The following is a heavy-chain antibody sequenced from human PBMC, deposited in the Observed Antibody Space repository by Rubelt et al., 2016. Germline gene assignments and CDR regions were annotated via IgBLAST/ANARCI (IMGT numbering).Heavy chain of an antibody. J-gene: IGHJ3*02. Sequence: PGGSLRLSCAASGFTFDDYAMHWVRQAPGKGLEWVSLISWDGGSTYYADSVKGRFTISRDNSKNSLYLQMNSLRAEDTALYYCAKDLGAARPEGAFDIWGQGTMVTVSS. CDR2: ISWDGGST. CDR1: GFTFDDYA. CDR3: AKDLGAARPEGAFDI. V-gene: IGHV3-43D*03. D-gene: IGHD6-6*01.